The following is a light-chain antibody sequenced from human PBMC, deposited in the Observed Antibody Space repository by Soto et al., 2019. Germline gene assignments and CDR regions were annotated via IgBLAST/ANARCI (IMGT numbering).Light chain of an antibody. CDR1: SSNIGSNT. CDR2: SNN. CDR3: EAWNDGLNGFYV. Sequence: QSVLTQPPSASGTPGQRVTISCSGGSSNIGSNTVNWYQQLPGTAPKLLIYSNNQRPSGVPDRFSGSKSGTSASLAISGLKSEDEAVYSCEAWNDGLNGFYVFGTGTRVTVL. J-gene: IGLJ1*01. V-gene: IGLV1-44*01.